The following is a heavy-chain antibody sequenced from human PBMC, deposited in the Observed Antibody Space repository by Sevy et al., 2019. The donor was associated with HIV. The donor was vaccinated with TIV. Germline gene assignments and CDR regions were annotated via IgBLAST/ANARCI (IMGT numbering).Heavy chain of an antibody. J-gene: IGHJ4*02. D-gene: IGHD2-15*01. V-gene: IGHV3-30-3*01. CDR1: GFTFSSYA. CDR3: ARVFKDCTEGCSGGSCPFDY. Sequence: GGSLRLSCAASGFTFSSYAMHWVRQAPGKGLEWVAVISYDGSNKYYADSVKGRFTISRDNSKNTLYLQMNSLRAEDTAGYYCARVFKDCTEGCSGGSCPFDYWGQGTLVTVSS. CDR2: ISYDGSNK.